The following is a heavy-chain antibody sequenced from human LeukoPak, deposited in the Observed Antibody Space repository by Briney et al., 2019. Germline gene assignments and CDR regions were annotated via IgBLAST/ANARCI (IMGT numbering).Heavy chain of an antibody. CDR1: GFTFSSYA. CDR3: AKGSYDSSGYYSDY. D-gene: IGHD3-22*01. J-gene: IGHJ4*02. CDR2: ISYDGSNK. Sequence: PGGSLRLFCAASGFTFSSYAMHWVRQAPGKGLEWVAVISYDGSNKYYADSVKGRFTISRDNSKNTLYLQMNSLRAEDTAVYYCAKGSYDSSGYYSDYWGQGTLVTVSS. V-gene: IGHV3-30*18.